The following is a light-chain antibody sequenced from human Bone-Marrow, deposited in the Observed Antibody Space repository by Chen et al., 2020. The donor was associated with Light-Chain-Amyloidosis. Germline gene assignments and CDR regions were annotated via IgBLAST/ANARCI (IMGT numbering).Light chain of an antibody. CDR1: TRDVGGDNH. CDR3: SSYTITNTLV. J-gene: IGLJ1*01. Sequence: QSARTHLASWFGSLGQPFTISSTGTTRDVGGDNHSSWYQQHPDKAPNLMIYEVTNRPSWVPDRFSGSKSDNTASLTISGLQTEDEADYFCSSYTITNTLVFGSGTRVTVL. V-gene: IGLV2-14*01. CDR2: EVT.